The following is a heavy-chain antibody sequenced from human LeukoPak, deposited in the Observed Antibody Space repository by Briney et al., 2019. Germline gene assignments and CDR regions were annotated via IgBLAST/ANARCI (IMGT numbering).Heavy chain of an antibody. Sequence: PGGSLRLSCAASGFTFSSYAMTWVRQAPGRGLEWVSGISGSGGDTYNADSVKGRFTISRDNSKNTLYLQMNSLRAEDTAVYYCAKGGGLYDILTSYYHYGMDVWGQGTTVTVSS. CDR1: GFTFSSYA. V-gene: IGHV3-23*01. CDR2: ISGSGGDT. J-gene: IGHJ6*02. CDR3: AKGGGLYDILTSYYHYGMDV. D-gene: IGHD3-9*01.